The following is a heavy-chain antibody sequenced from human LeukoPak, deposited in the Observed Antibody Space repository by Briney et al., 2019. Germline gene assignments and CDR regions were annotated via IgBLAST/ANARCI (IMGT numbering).Heavy chain of an antibody. V-gene: IGHV3-66*01. D-gene: IGHD2-2*01. CDR1: GFSVSNNY. CDR3: ARNARGPGDY. J-gene: IGHJ4*02. Sequence: GGSLRLSCAASGFSVSNNYMTWVRQAPGKGLEWVSVIYSAGITYYADSVKGRFTISRDNAKNSVYLQMNSLRVEDTGIYYCARNARGPGDYWGQGTVVTVSS. CDR2: IYSAGIT.